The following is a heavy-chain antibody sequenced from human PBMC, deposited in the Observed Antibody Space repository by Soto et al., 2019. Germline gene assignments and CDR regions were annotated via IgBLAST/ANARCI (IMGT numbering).Heavy chain of an antibody. D-gene: IGHD6-19*01. CDR3: AREWVGAVAGNWFDP. Sequence: PGGSLRLSCAASGFTVSSNYMSWVRQAPGKGLEWVSVIYSGGSTYYADSVKGRFTISRDNSKNTLYLQMNSLRAEDTAVYYCAREWVGAVAGNWFDPWGQGTLVTVSS. CDR2: IYSGGST. J-gene: IGHJ5*02. CDR1: GFTVSSNY. V-gene: IGHV3-53*01.